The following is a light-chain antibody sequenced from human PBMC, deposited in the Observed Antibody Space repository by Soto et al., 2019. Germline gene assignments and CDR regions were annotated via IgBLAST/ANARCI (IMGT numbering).Light chain of an antibody. CDR2: AAY. V-gene: IGKV1-39*01. J-gene: IGKJ5*01. CDR1: RDVGSD. CDR3: KQSYSTPIT. Sequence: QMTQSPSSLSASVGEKIIITCRASRDVGSDVSWYQQKPGKAHKFLIYAAYSLQSGVQSRFSGSGSGTDFTLTIRSLQPEEFATYYCKQSYSTPITVGQGTRLEIK.